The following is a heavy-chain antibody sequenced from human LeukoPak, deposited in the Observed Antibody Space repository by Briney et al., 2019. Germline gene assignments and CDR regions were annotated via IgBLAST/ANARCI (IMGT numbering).Heavy chain of an antibody. J-gene: IGHJ6*03. CDR2: IRYDGSNK. CDR1: GFTFSSYG. Sequence: GGSLRLSCAASGFTFSSYGMHWVRQAPGKGLEWVAFIRYDGSNKYYADSVKGRFTISRDNSKNTLYLQMNSLRAEDTAVYYCARDQVRGVIIHYYMDVWGKGTTVTVSS. V-gene: IGHV3-30*02. CDR3: ARDQVRGVIIHYYMDV. D-gene: IGHD3-10*01.